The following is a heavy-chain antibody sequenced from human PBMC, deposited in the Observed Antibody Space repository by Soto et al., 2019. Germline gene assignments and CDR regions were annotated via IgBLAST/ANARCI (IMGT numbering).Heavy chain of an antibody. D-gene: IGHD3-22*01. Sequence: PGGSLRLSCAASRFTFSSYAMTWVRQAAGKGLEWVSSISGSAGSTFYADSVKGRFTISRDNSKNTLYLQMNNLRAEDTAVYYCVKHGGSGYYYTDFDYWGQGTLVTVSS. CDR2: ISGSAGST. CDR3: VKHGGSGYYYTDFDY. V-gene: IGHV3-23*01. CDR1: RFTFSSYA. J-gene: IGHJ4*02.